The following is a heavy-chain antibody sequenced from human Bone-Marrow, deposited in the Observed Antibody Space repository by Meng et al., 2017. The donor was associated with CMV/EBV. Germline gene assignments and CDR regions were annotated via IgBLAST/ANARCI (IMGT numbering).Heavy chain of an antibody. CDR1: RPTFTSSH. J-gene: IGHJ4*02. CDR3: AREPQGGIGSGAY. V-gene: IGHV1-46*01. D-gene: IGHD2-8*02. CDR2: IIPGGGNP. Sequence: ASRPTFTSSHMRWLRQAPGQGLEWLGIIIPGGGNPKYGQWFQGRVTVTRDTSTSTVHMELSSLRSEDTAVYYCAREPQGGIGSGAYWGQGTLVTVSS.